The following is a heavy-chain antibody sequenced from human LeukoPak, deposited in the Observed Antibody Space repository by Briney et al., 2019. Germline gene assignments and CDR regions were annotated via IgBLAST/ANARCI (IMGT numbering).Heavy chain of an antibody. Sequence: SETLSLTCTVSGGSINTSYWTWIRQPPGKGLEWIGYIYYSGSTNYNPSLKSRVTISVDTSKNQFSLKLSSVTAADTAVYYCARLIGAVAAYFDYWGQGTLVTVSS. CDR3: ARLIGAVAAYFDY. J-gene: IGHJ4*02. CDR2: IYYSGST. V-gene: IGHV4-59*01. CDR1: GGSINTSY. D-gene: IGHD6-19*01.